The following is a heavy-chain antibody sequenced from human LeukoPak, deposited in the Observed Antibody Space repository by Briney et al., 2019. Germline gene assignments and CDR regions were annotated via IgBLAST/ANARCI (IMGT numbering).Heavy chain of an antibody. Sequence: PGGSLRLSCVASGFNFGPYWMSWVRQAPGKGPEWVANINGDGSEKFYVNSVKGRFTTSRDNAKNSLYLQMNSLTAEDSGVYYCARVKNGVPNPWGRGTLVTVSS. V-gene: IGHV3-7*01. CDR2: INGDGSEK. CDR3: ARVKNGVPNP. D-gene: IGHD2-8*01. J-gene: IGHJ5*02. CDR1: GFNFGPYW.